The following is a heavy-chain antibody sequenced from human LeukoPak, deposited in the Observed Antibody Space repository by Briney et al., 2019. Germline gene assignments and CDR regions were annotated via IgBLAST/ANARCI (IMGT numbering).Heavy chain of an antibody. D-gene: IGHD2-2*01. V-gene: IGHV1-69-2*01. CDR2: VDPEDGET. Sequence: ASVKVSCKVSGYTFTDYYMHWVQQAPGKGLEWIGLVDPEDGETIYAEKFQGRVTITAVTSTDTAYMELSILRSEDTAVYYCATAVNIVVVPAARDHYNWFDPWGQGTLVTVSS. CDR3: ATAVNIVVVPAARDHYNWFDP. CDR1: GYTFTDYY. J-gene: IGHJ5*02.